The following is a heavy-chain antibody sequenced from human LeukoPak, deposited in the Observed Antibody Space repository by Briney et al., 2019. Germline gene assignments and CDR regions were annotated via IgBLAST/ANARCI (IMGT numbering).Heavy chain of an antibody. Sequence: PGGSLRLSCAASGFTFSSHWMSWLRQAPGKGLEWVANIKQDGSEKHYVDSVKGRFTVSRDNAKNSVYLQMNSLRAEDTAVYYCARGEDTAMVTGGYNWFDPWGQGTLVTVSS. CDR2: IKQDGSEK. V-gene: IGHV3-7*01. J-gene: IGHJ5*02. D-gene: IGHD5-18*01. CDR3: ARGEDTAMVTGGYNWFDP. CDR1: GFTFSSHW.